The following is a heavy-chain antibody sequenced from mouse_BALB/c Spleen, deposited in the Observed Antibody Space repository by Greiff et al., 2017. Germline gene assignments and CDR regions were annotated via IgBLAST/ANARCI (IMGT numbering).Heavy chain of an antibody. Sequence: VQLQQSGAELVRPGSSVKISCTASGFAFTSYWMDWVKQRPGQGLEWIGLIYPGDGVTNYNGMFKGKATLTADKSSSTACMQLSSLTSDDSAVYFCGFCCSNYWGFAYWGQGTRVTVAA. CDR3: GFCCSNYWGFAY. CDR1: GFAFTSYW. J-gene: IGHJ3*01. D-gene: IGHD2-5*01. V-gene: IGHV1-80*01. CDR2: IYPGDGVT.